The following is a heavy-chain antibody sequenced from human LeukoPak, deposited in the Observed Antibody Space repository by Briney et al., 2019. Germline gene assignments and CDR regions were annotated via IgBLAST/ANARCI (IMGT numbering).Heavy chain of an antibody. CDR2: INHSGST. CDR3: ARGPPQYNWNYQSRKEFDY. V-gene: IGHV4-34*01. D-gene: IGHD1-7*01. CDR1: GGSFSGYY. Sequence: PSETLSLTCAVYGGSFSGYYWSWIRQPPGKGLEGIGEINHSGSTNYNPSLKSRVTISVDTSKNQFSLKLSSVTAADTAVYYCARGPPQYNWNYQSRKEFDYWGQGTLVTVSS. J-gene: IGHJ4*02.